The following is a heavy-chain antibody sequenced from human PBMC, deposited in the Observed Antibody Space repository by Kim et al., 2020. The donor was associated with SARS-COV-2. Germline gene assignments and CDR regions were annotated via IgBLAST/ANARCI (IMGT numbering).Heavy chain of an antibody. CDR2: ISYDGSNK. V-gene: IGHV3-30*03. Sequence: GGSLRLSCAASGFTFSSYGMHWVRQAPGKGLEWVAVISYDGSNKYYADSVKGRFTISRDNSKNTLYLQMNSLRAEDTAVYYCAILVDDVVVAATLDYWGQGTLVTVSS. CDR3: AILVDDVVVAATLDY. D-gene: IGHD2-15*01. J-gene: IGHJ4*02. CDR1: GFTFSSYG.